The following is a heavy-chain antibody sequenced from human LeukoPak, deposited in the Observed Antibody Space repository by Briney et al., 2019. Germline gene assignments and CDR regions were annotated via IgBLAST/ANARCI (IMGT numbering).Heavy chain of an antibody. Sequence: GGSLRLSCAASGFTFSDYYMSWIRLAPGKGLEWVSYISSSGSSIYYADSVKGRFTISRDNAKNSLYLQMNSLRAEDTAVYYCARRRVGLSGWYYFDYWRQGTLVTVSS. J-gene: IGHJ4*02. D-gene: IGHD6-19*01. CDR1: GFTFSDYY. CDR3: ARRRVGLSGWYYFDY. CDR2: ISSSGSSI. V-gene: IGHV3-11*01.